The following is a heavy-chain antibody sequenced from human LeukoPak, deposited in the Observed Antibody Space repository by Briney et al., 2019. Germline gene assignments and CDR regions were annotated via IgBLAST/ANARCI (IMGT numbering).Heavy chain of an antibody. Sequence: GGSLRLSCATSGFTFSSYNMNWVRQAPGKGLDWISFININSDTIYYADSVKGRFTISRDNAKNSLFLQMTSLRAEDTAVYYCARDYYDSSGYYWSAYWGQGTLVTVSS. J-gene: IGHJ4*02. CDR2: ININSDTI. D-gene: IGHD3-22*01. CDR3: ARDYYDSSGYYWSAY. V-gene: IGHV3-48*01. CDR1: GFTFSSYN.